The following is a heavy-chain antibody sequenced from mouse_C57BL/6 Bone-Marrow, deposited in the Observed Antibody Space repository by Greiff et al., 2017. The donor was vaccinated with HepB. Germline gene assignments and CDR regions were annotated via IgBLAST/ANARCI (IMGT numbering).Heavy chain of an antibody. J-gene: IGHJ4*01. D-gene: IGHD1-1*01. V-gene: IGHV5-12*01. CDR2: ISHGGGST. Sequence: EVQLQESGGGLVQPGGSLKLSCAASGFTFSDYYMYWVRQTPEKRLEWVAYISHGGGSTYYPDTVKGRFTISRDNAKNTLYLQMSRLKSEDTAMYYCARHGSSFYYAMDYWGQGTSVTVSS. CDR3: ARHGSSFYYAMDY. CDR1: GFTFSDYY.